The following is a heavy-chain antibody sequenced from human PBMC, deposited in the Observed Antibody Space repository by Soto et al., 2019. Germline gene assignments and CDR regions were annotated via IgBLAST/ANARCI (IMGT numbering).Heavy chain of an antibody. Sequence: ASVKVSCKASGYTFTRYYMHWVRQAPGQGLEWMGIINPSGGSTSYAQKFQGRVTMTRDTSTSTVYMELSSLRSEDTAVYYCARDTGGAMVTSYYYYGMDVWGQGTTVTVSS. J-gene: IGHJ6*02. CDR2: INPSGGST. D-gene: IGHD5-18*01. V-gene: IGHV1-46*01. CDR3: ARDTGGAMVTSYYYYGMDV. CDR1: GYTFTRYY.